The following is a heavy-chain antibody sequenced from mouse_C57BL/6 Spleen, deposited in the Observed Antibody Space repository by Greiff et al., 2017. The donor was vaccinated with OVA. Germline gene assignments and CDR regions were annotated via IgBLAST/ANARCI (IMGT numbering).Heavy chain of an antibody. J-gene: IGHJ3*01. Sequence: QVQLQQSGAELVKPGASVKISCKASGYAFSSYWMNWVKQRPGKGLEWIGQIYPGDGDTNYNGKFKGKATLTADKSSSPAYMQLSSLTSEDSAVYFCARGYYYGSSPFAYWGQGTLVTVSA. CDR1: GYAFSSYW. CDR2: IYPGDGDT. D-gene: IGHD1-1*01. V-gene: IGHV1-80*01. CDR3: ARGYYYGSSPFAY.